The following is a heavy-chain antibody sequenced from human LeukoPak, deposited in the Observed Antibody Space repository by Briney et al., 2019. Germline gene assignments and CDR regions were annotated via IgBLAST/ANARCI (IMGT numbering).Heavy chain of an antibody. CDR1: GYTFTGYD. CDR2: IIPIFGTA. CDR3: AGLREGDYYYYMDV. Sequence: SVKVSCKASGYTFTGYDINWVRQAPGQGLEWMGGIIPIFGTANYAQKFQGRVTITTDESTSTAYMELSSLRSEDTAVYYCAGLREGDYYYYMDVWGKGTTVTVSS. J-gene: IGHJ6*03. V-gene: IGHV1-69*05.